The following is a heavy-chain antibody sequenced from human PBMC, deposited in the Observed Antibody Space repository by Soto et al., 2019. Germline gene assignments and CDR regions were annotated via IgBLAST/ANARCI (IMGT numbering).Heavy chain of an antibody. V-gene: IGHV4-34*01. D-gene: IGHD3-10*02. CDR2: INHSGST. J-gene: IGHJ4*02. CDR3: ARVDHRGYFSVLTDF. Sequence: PSETLSLTCAVYGGSFSGYYWSWIRQPPGKGLEWIGEINHSGSTNYNPSPKSRVTISVDTSKNQFSLKLSSVTAADTAVYYCARVDHRGYFSVLTDFWGQGILVTV. CDR1: GGSFSGYY.